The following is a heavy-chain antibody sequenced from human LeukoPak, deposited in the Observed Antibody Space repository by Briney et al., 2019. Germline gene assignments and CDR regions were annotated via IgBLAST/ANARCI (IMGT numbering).Heavy chain of an antibody. D-gene: IGHD1-26*01. CDR2: ISSSSSYI. CDR3: ARSPGVNGGSYDY. V-gene: IGHV3-21*01. Sequence: PGGSLRLSCAASGFTFSSYSMNWVRQAPGKGLEWVSSISSSSSYIYYADSVKGRFTISRDNAKNSLYLQMNSLRAEDTAVYYCARSPGVNGGSYDYWGQGTLVTVSS. J-gene: IGHJ4*02. CDR1: GFTFSSYS.